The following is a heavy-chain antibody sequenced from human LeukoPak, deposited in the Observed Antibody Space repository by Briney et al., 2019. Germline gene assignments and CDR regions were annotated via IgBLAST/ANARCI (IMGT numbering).Heavy chain of an antibody. D-gene: IGHD3-10*01. CDR1: GFTVSSNY. Sequence: GGSLRLSCAASGFTVSSNYMSWVRQAPGKGLEWVSVIYSGGSTYYADSVKGRFTISRDNSKNTLYLQMNSLRAEDTAVYYCARVGLSYGSGSYYNLYYYYMDVWGKGTTVTVSS. CDR3: ARVGLSYGSGSYYNLYYYYMDV. J-gene: IGHJ6*03. CDR2: IYSGGST. V-gene: IGHV3-53*01.